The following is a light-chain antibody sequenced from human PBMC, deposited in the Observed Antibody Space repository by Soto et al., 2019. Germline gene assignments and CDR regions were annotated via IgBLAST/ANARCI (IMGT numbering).Light chain of an antibody. V-gene: IGKV3-15*01. CDR3: QQYNNWPRGT. J-gene: IGKJ1*01. CDR2: GAS. CDR1: QSVSSN. Sequence: EIVMTQSPATLSVSPGERATLSCRASQSVSSNLAWYQQKPGQAPRLIIYGASTRATGIPARFSGSGSGTEFTRTISSLQSEDFAVYYCQQYNNWPRGTFGQGTKVEIK.